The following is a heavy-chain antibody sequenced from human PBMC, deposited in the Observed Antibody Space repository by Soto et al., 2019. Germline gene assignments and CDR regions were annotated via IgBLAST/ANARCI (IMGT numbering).Heavy chain of an antibody. Sequence: EVQLVESGGGLVKPGESLRLSCTDSALTLTYAWMKWVRQAPGKGLEWVGRLKSKTNGGTADYAAPVRGRFTILRDDSKNMLYLQMNSLKTEDTAVSSCAYYRDSRAVHFDSWGQGTLVTVSS. V-gene: IGHV3-15*07. J-gene: IGHJ4*02. CDR3: AYYRDSRAVHFDS. D-gene: IGHD3-22*01. CDR2: LKSKTNGGTA. CDR1: ALTLTYAW.